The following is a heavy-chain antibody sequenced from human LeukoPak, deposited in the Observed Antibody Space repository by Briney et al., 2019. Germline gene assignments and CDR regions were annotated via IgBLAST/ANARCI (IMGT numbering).Heavy chain of an antibody. CDR3: ARDSSSWYGFDY. CDR1: GGSISRYY. J-gene: IGHJ4*02. V-gene: IGHV4-4*07. CDR2: IYTSGST. D-gene: IGHD6-13*01. Sequence: SETLSLTCTVWGGSISRYYWSWLRQPAGKGREGIGRIYTSGSTNYNPSLKSRVTMSVDTSKNQFSLKLSSVTAADTAVYYCARDSSSWYGFDYWGQGTLVTVSS.